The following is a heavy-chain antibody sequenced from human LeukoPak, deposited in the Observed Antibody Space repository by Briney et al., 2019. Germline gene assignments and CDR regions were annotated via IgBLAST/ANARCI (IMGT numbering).Heavy chain of an antibody. CDR2: INHSGST. D-gene: IGHD3-9*01. CDR3: ARRGRDSDWFPTTIGY. J-gene: IGHJ4*02. V-gene: IGHV4-34*01. CDR1: GESFIHFY. Sequence: PSETLSLTCAVYGESFIHFYWTWIRQSPGRGLEWIGEINHSGSTSYNPSLKSRVTLSIDTSRNQFSLRLTSVTVADTAVYFCARRGRDSDWFPTTIGYWGQGSLVTVSS.